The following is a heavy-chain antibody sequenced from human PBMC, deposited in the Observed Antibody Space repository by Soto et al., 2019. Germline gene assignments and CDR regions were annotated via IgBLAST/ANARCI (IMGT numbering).Heavy chain of an antibody. D-gene: IGHD3-16*01. Sequence: PSETLSLTCAVSGGSISSSNWWSWVRQPPGKGLEWIGEIYHSGSTNYNASLKSRVTISVDKSKNQFSLKLSSVTAADTAVYYCARVPPLTYGGVYYYGMDVWGQGTTVTVSS. V-gene: IGHV4-4*02. J-gene: IGHJ6*02. CDR1: GGSISSSNW. CDR2: IYHSGST. CDR3: ARVPPLTYGGVYYYGMDV.